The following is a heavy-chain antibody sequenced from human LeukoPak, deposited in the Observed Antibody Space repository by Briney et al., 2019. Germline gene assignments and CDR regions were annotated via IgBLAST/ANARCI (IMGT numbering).Heavy chain of an antibody. V-gene: IGHV3-66*01. CDR2: IYSGGST. Sequence: GGSLRLSCAASGFTFSRNWMSWVRQAPGKGLEWVSVIYSGGSTYYADSVKGRFTISRDNSKNTLYLQMNSLRAEDTAVYYCARDSALDSSGYYKDYWGQGTLVTVSS. J-gene: IGHJ4*02. CDR3: ARDSALDSSGYYKDY. CDR1: GFTFSRNW. D-gene: IGHD3-22*01.